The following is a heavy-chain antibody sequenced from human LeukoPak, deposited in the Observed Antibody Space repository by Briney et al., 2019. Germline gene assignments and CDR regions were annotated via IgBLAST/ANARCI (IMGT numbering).Heavy chain of an antibody. CDR1: GGTFSSYA. CDR3: ASPDCSGGSCYTEPNFDY. V-gene: IGHV1-69*05. CDR2: IIPIFGTA. D-gene: IGHD2-15*01. Sequence: VASVKVSCKASGGTFSSYAISWVRQAPGQGLEWMGRIIPIFGTANYAQKFQGRVTITTDESTSTAYMELSSLRSEDTAVYYCASPDCSGGSCYTEPNFDYWGQGTLVTVSS. J-gene: IGHJ4*02.